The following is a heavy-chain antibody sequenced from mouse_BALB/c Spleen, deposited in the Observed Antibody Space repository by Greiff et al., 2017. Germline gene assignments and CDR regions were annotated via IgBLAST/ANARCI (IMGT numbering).Heavy chain of an antibody. V-gene: IGHV5-6-5*01. J-gene: IGHJ3*01. CDR2: ISSGGST. Sequence: EVKLVESGGGLVKPGGSLKLSCAASGFTFSSYAMSWVRQTPEKRLEWVATISSGGSTYYPDSVKGRFTISRDNARNILYLQMSSLRSEDTAMYYCARDGSWFAYWGQGTLVTVSA. D-gene: IGHD1-1*01. CDR1: GFTFSSYA. CDR3: ARDGSWFAY.